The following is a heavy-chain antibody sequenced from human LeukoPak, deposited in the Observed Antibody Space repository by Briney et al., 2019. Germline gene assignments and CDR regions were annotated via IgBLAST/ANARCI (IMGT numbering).Heavy chain of an antibody. CDR1: GDSLTTSNHF. CDR3: ARHFGSGSPYKYVF. D-gene: IGHD3-10*01. V-gene: IGHV4-39*01. CDR2: VYYNRNT. Sequence: PSETLSLTSTVSGDSLTTSNHFWGWIRQPPGKGLEWIGSVYYNRNTYYNPSLKSRVTISVDPSKNQFSLKLTSVTAADTAMYYCARHFGSGSPYKYVFWGQGTLVTVSS. J-gene: IGHJ1*01.